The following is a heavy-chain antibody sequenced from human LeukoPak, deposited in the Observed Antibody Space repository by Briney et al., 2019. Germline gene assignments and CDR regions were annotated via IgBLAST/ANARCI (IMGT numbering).Heavy chain of an antibody. CDR2: IYYSGST. CDR3: ARVGYYYYGMDV. CDR1: GGPISSYY. J-gene: IGHJ6*02. V-gene: IGHV4-59*01. Sequence: SETLSLTCPVSGGPISSYYLSWIRQPPGKGLEWIGYIYYSGSTNYNPSLKSRVTISADTSKSQFSLKLSSVTAADTAVYYCARVGYYYYGMDVWGQGTTVTVSS.